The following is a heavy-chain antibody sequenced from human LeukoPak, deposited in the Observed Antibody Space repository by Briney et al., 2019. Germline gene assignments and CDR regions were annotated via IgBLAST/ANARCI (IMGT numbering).Heavy chain of an antibody. J-gene: IGHJ3*02. CDR3: ARLAGYSGTWYPVGAFDI. V-gene: IGHV4-39*01. CDR1: GGSISSSSYY. D-gene: IGHD6-13*01. Sequence: PSETLSLTCTVSGGSISSSSYYWGWIRQPPGKGLEWIGSIYYSGSTYYNPSLKSRVTISVDTSKNQFSMMLSSVTAADTAVYYCARLAGYSGTWYPVGAFDIWGQGTMVTVSS. CDR2: IYYSGST.